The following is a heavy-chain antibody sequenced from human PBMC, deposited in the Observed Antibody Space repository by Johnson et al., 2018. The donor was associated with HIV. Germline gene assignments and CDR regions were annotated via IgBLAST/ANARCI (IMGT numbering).Heavy chain of an antibody. CDR1: GFTFSSYG. CDR3: ASRYTVDAFDI. D-gene: IGHD1-1*01. V-gene: IGHV3-33*08. Sequence: VESGGGLVPPGGSLRLSCAASGFTFSSYGMHWVRQAPRKGLEWVAVLWYDGSNKYYADSVKGRFTISRDNSKNTMYLQMNSLRAEDTAVYSCASRYTVDAFDIWGQGTMVTVSS. CDR2: LWYDGSNK. J-gene: IGHJ3*02.